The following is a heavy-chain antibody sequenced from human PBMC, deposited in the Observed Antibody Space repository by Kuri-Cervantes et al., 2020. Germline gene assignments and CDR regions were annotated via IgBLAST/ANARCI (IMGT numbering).Heavy chain of an antibody. CDR2: ISYDGSNK. J-gene: IGHJ3*02. V-gene: IGHV3-30-3*01. CDR1: GFTFSSYA. CDR3: ARDRDDAFDI. Sequence: GESLKISCAASGFTFSSYAMHWVRQAPGKGLEWVAVISYDGSNKYYADSVKGRFTISRDNSKNTLYLQMNSLRAEDTAVYYCARDRDDAFDIWGQGTMVTVSS.